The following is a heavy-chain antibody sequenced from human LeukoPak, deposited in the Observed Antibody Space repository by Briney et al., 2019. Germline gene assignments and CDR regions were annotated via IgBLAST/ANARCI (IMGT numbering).Heavy chain of an antibody. V-gene: IGHV3-9*03. Sequence: GGSRRLSYAASGFTFDNYAMHWVRQAPGKGLEWVSGITWNSGSRDYADSVKGRFTISRDNARNSLDLQMNSLRAEDMAYYYCAKDTGSSSWNYFDYWGQGTLVTISS. CDR1: GFTFDNYA. D-gene: IGHD6-13*01. CDR3: AKDTGSSSWNYFDY. CDR2: ITWNSGSR. J-gene: IGHJ4*02.